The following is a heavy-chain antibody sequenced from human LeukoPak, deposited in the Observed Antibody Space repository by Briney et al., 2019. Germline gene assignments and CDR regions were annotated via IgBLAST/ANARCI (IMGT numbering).Heavy chain of an antibody. CDR1: GGSVSSYY. CDR3: ARDPRGGTSRDNWFDP. V-gene: IGHV4-59*02. Sequence: PSETLSLTCTVSGGSVSSYYWSWIRQPPGKGLEWIGYIYYSGSTNYNPSLKSRVTISVDTSKNQFSLKLNSVTAADTAVYYCARDPRGGTSRDNWFDPWGQGTLVTVSS. J-gene: IGHJ5*02. CDR2: IYYSGST. D-gene: IGHD1-1*01.